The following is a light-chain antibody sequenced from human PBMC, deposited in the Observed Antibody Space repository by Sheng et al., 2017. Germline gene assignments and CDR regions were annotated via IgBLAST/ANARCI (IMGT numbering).Light chain of an antibody. J-gene: IGKJ4*01. CDR3: QHYGDSPLT. CDR2: DAS. Sequence: EIVLTQSPATLCLSPGERATLSCGASESVSRFLAWYQQKPGLAPRLLIHDASSRATGIPDRFSGSGSGTDFTLTISRLEPEDFAVYYCQHYGDSPLTFGGGT. V-gene: IGKV3D-20*01. CDR1: ESVSRF.